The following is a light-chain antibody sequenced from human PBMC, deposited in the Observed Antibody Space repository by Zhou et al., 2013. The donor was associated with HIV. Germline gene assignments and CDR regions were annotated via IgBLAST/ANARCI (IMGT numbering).Light chain of an antibody. CDR1: QSVNSNY. Sequence: EIILTQSPGTLSLSPGERATLSCRASQSVNSNYLAWYQQKPGQAPRLLIYGASNRATGIPDRFSGSGSGTDFTLTISRLEPEDFAVYSCQQYGSSPLITFGQGTRLDIK. V-gene: IGKV3-20*01. CDR3: QQYGSSPLIT. CDR2: GAS. J-gene: IGKJ5*01.